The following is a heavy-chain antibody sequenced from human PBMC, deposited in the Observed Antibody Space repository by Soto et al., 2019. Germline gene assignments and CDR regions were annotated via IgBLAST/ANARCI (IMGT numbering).Heavy chain of an antibody. CDR3: ARGRGGKGGWFDP. J-gene: IGHJ5*02. Sequence: QVQLVQSGAEVKKPGSSVKVSCKASGGPFSSYAISWVRQAPGQGPELMGGTIPIFGTANYEQKFQGRVTITADESTSTAYMELSSLRSEDTAVYYCARGRGGKGGWFDPWGQGTLVTVSS. CDR1: GGPFSSYA. CDR2: TIPIFGTA. V-gene: IGHV1-69*01. D-gene: IGHD2-15*01.